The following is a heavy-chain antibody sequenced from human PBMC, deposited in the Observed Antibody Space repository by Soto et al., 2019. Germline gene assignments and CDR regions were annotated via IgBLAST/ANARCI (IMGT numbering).Heavy chain of an antibody. J-gene: IGHJ4*02. D-gene: IGHD6-19*01. CDR1: GFTFSDYA. Sequence: VQLVESGRGVVQPGRSLRLSCAASGFTFSDYAMHWVRQAPXKGLEWVAVVSHDGRNTHYADSVKGRFTISRDSSKXXXXLXXXXXXXXXXXXXXCXKGGRQWLVTSDFNYWGQGALVTVSS. CDR2: VSHDGRNT. V-gene: IGHV3-30*03. CDR3: XKGGRQWLVTSDFNY.